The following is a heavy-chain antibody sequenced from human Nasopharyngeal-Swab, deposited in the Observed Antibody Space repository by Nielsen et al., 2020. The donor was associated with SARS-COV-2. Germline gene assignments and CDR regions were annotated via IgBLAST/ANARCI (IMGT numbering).Heavy chain of an antibody. CDR3: ARARRQTIFGVSLVVDYMCV. D-gene: IGHD3-3*01. CDR2: INCAGDI. V-gene: IGHV3-13*01. Sequence: SCAASGSTFRSYDMHCVRQATRQRLAWLSAINCAGDIYYPGSVKCLFTISRENAKYSLYPQMNSLSAGYPAVSYCARARRQTIFGVSLVVDYMCVWGRGTTVTVSS. CDR1: GSTFRSYD. J-gene: IGHJ6*03.